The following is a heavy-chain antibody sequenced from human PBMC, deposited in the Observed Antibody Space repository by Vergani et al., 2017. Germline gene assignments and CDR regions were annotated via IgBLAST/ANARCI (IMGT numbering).Heavy chain of an antibody. CDR2: ISGSGGST. CDR1: GFTFSSYA. D-gene: IGHD1-26*01. V-gene: IGHV3-23*01. Sequence: EVQLLESGGGLVQPGGSLRLSCEASGFTFSSYAMSWVRQGPGKGLEWVSAISGSGGSTYYADSVKGRFTISRDNSKNTLYLQMNSLRAEDTAVYYCAKVRSSGSYSYYFDYWGQGTLVTVSS. J-gene: IGHJ4*02. CDR3: AKVRSSGSYSYYFDY.